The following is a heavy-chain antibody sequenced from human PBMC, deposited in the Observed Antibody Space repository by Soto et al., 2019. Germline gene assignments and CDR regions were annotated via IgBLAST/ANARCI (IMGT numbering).Heavy chain of an antibody. V-gene: IGHV4-59*08. CDR1: GGSISSYY. CDR2: IYYSGST. J-gene: IGHJ6*03. D-gene: IGHD2-15*01. CDR3: ARHDSGVSYYYYYYMDV. Sequence: SETLSLTCTVSGGSISSYYWSWIRQPPGKGLEWIGYIYYSGSTNYNPSLKSRVTIPVDTSKNQFSLKLSSVTAADTAVYYCARHDSGVSYYYYYYMDVWGKGTTVTVS.